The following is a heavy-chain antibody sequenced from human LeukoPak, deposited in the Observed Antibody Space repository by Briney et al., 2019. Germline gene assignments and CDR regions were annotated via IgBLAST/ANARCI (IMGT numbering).Heavy chain of an antibody. J-gene: IGHJ2*01. CDR3: ARGLGYYDSSGYNPYWYFDV. CDR1: GASISSNNWW. V-gene: IGHV4-31*11. CDR2: IFYSEST. Sequence: SGTLSLTCAVSGASISSNNWWWSWVRQHPGKGLEWIGYIFYSESTYYNPSLKSRVTVSVDTSKNQFSLKLSSVTAADTAVYYCARGLGYYDSSGYNPYWYFDVWGRGTLVTVSS. D-gene: IGHD3-22*01.